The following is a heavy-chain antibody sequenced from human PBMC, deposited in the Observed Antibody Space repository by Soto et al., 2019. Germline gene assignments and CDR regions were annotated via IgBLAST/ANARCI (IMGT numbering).Heavy chain of an antibody. CDR3: ARGLFMSVTTTDHDAFDT. CDR2: MNPNSGNT. D-gene: IGHD4-17*01. CDR1: GYTFTSYD. Sequence: ASVKISCKASGYTFTSYDINWVRQATGQGLEWMGWMNPNSGNTGYAQKFQGRVTMTRNTSISTAYMELSSLRSEDTAVYYCARGLFMSVTTTDHDAFDTWGEGTMVTVSS. J-gene: IGHJ3*02. V-gene: IGHV1-8*01.